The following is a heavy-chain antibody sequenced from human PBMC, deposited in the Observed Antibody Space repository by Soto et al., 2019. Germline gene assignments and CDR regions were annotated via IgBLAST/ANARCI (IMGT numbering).Heavy chain of an antibody. D-gene: IGHD6-13*01. J-gene: IGHJ4*02. CDR3: AKDRSSSWYYFDY. Sequence: QVQLVESGGGVVQPGRSLRLSCAASGFTFSSYGMHWVRQAPGKGLEWVAVISYDGSNKYYADSVKGRFTISRDNSKNTLYLQMNSLRAEDMAVYYCAKDRSSSWYYFDYWGQGTLVTVSS. CDR1: GFTFSSYG. CDR2: ISYDGSNK. V-gene: IGHV3-30*18.